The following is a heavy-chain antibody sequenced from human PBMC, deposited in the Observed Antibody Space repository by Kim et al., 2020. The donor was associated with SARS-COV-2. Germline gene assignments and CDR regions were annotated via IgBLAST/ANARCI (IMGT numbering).Heavy chain of an antibody. V-gene: IGHV3-23*01. CDR3: AKGVDSTGYYNWFDP. D-gene: IGHD3-22*01. Sequence: ADSLKGRFTISRDNSKHTLYLQMNSLRAEDTAVYYCAKGVDSTGYYNWFDPWGQGALVTVSS. J-gene: IGHJ5*02.